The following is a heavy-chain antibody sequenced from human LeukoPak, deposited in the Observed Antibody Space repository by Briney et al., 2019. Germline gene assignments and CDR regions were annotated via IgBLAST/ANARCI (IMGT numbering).Heavy chain of an antibody. V-gene: IGHV4-30-4*01. D-gene: IGHD4-23*01. J-gene: IGHJ4*02. CDR2: IYYSGST. CDR1: GGSISSGDYY. Sequence: SETLSLTCTVSGGSISSGDYYWSWIRQPPGKGLEWIGYIYYSGSTYYNPSLKSRVTISVDTSKNQFSLKLSSVTAADTAVYYCAREVSRWPYYFYYWGQGTLVTVSS. CDR3: AREVSRWPYYFYY.